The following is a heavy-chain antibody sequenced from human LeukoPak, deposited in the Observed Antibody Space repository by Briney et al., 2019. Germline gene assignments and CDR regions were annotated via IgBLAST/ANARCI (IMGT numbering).Heavy chain of an antibody. CDR2: INPNSGGT. Sequence: VASVKVSCKASGYTFTSYGITWVRQAPGQGLEWMGWINPNSGGTNYAQKFQGRVTTTRDTSISTAYMELSRLRSDDTAVYYCARDLGYCSSTSCYPLWAFDIWGQGTMVTVSS. J-gene: IGHJ3*02. D-gene: IGHD2-2*01. CDR3: ARDLGYCSSTSCYPLWAFDI. CDR1: GYTFTSYG. V-gene: IGHV1-2*02.